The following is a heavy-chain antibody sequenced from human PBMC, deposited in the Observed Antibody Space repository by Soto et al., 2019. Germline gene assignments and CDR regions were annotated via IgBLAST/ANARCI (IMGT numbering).Heavy chain of an antibody. CDR1: GFTFSNAW. J-gene: IGHJ4*02. CDR3: TTDWAEWYWNYVGRGDGARDY. V-gene: IGHV3-15*07. CDR2: IKSKTDGGTT. D-gene: IGHD1-7*01. Sequence: EVQLVESGGGLVKPGGSLRLSCAASGFTFSNAWMNWVRQAPGKGLEWVGRIKSKTDGGTTDYAAPVKGRFTISRDDSKNTLYLQMNSLKTEDTAVYYCTTDWAEWYWNYVGRGDGARDYWGQGTLVTVSS.